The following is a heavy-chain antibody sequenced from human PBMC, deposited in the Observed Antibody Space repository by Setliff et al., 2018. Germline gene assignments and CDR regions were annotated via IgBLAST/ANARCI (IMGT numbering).Heavy chain of an antibody. CDR2: IRSSTTYI. CDR3: VREPVEPSQYFHYISGYYDY. J-gene: IGHJ4*02. CDR1: GFTFNTYN. Sequence: PGGSLRLSCAASGFTFNTYNFNWVRQAPGKGLEWVSSIRSSTTYIYYADSVKGRFTFSRDNAKNSLYLQMSSLRAEDTAIYYCVREPVEPSQYFHYISGYYDYWGQGTLVTVSS. V-gene: IGHV3-21*01. D-gene: IGHD3-22*01.